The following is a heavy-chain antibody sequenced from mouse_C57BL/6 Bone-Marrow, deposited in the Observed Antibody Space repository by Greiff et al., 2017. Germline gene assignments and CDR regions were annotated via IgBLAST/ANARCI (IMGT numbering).Heavy chain of an antibody. CDR2: ISSGGSYT. J-gene: IGHJ2*01. D-gene: IGHD2-3*01. V-gene: IGHV5-6*01. CDR1: GFTFSSYG. CDR3: ACDGVHTLYFDY. Sequence: EVQLVESGGDLVKPGGSLKLSCAASGFTFSSYGMSWVRQTPDKRLEWVATISSGGSYTYYPDSVKGRFTISRDNAKNTLYLQMSSLKSEDTAMYYCACDGVHTLYFDYWGQGTTLTVSS.